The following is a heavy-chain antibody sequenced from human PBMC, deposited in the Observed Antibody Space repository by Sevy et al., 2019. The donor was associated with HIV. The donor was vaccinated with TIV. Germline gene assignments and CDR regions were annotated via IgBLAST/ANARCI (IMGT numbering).Heavy chain of an antibody. Sequence: SDTLSLTCTVSGGSISPYYWSWIRQPPGKGLEWIGYMYYSGNTNYNPSLRSRVTISLDTSNSQFSLNLSSVTAQDTAVYYCAREGGLVDYGMDVWGPGTTVTVSS. V-gene: IGHV4-59*01. CDR1: GGSISPYY. D-gene: IGHD3-9*01. J-gene: IGHJ6*02. CDR3: AREGGLVDYGMDV. CDR2: MYYSGNT.